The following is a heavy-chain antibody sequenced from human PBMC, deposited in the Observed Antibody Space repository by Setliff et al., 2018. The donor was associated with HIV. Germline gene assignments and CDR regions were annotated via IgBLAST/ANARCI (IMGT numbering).Heavy chain of an antibody. J-gene: IGHJ4*02. CDR3: ASRYYDILTGSEGFDY. CDR1: GGSISSYY. CDR2: IYYSGST. D-gene: IGHD3-9*01. Sequence: SETLSLTCTVSGGSISSYYWSWIRQPPGKGLEWIGYIYYSGSTNNNPSLKSRVTISVDTSKNQFSLKLSSVTAADTAVYYCASRYYDILTGSEGFDYWGQGTLVTVSS. V-gene: IGHV4-59*01.